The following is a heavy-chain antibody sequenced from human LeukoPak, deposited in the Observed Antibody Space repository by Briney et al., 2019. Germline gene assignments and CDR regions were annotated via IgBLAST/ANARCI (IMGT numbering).Heavy chain of an antibody. Sequence: PSETLSLTCTVSGGSISSSSYYWGWVRQPPGTGREWIGSIYYSGSTYYNPSLKSRVTISVDTSKNQFSLKLSSATAADTAVYYCARRIIETRQHYMDVWGKGTTVTVSS. V-gene: IGHV4-39*01. CDR3: ARRIIETRQHYMDV. J-gene: IGHJ6*03. D-gene: IGHD1-7*01. CDR1: GGSISSSSYY. CDR2: IYYSGST.